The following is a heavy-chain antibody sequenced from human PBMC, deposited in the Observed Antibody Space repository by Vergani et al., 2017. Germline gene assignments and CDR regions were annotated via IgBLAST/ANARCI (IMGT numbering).Heavy chain of an antibody. CDR2: INHSGST. Sequence: QVQLQQWGAGLLKPSETLSLTYAVYGGSFSGYYWSWIRQPPGKGLEWIGEINHSGSTNYNTSLKSRVTISVDTSKNQFSLKLSSVTAADTAVYYCARAPGELPKWFGEYYYYGMDVWGQGTTVTVSS. CDR1: GGSFSGYY. V-gene: IGHV4-34*01. J-gene: IGHJ6*02. CDR3: ARAPGELPKWFGEYYYYGMDV. D-gene: IGHD3-10*01.